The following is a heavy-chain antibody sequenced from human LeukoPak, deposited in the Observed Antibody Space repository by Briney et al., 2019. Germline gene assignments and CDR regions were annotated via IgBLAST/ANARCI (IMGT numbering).Heavy chain of an antibody. CDR2: ISASGGST. CDR1: GFTFTNCA. V-gene: IGHV3-23*01. Sequence: GGSLRLSCAASGFTFTNCAMSWVRQAPGKGLEWVSAISASGGSTYYADSVKGRFSISRDNSKNTVYLQMNSLRVEDTAVYYCAKDALSAVTTFDYWGQGTLVTVAS. J-gene: IGHJ4*02. CDR3: AKDALSAVTTFDY. D-gene: IGHD4-17*01.